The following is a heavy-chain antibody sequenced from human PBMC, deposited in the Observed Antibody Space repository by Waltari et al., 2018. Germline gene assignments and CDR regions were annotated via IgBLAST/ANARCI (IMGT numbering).Heavy chain of an antibody. D-gene: IGHD2-2*01. CDR2: IGTAGDT. CDR1: GFTFSSSD. J-gene: IGHJ6*02. Sequence: EVQLVESGGGLVQPGGSLRLSCSASGFTFSSSDIPWVRQATGKGLEWVSAIGTAGDTYYPGSVKGRFTISRENAKNSLYLQMNSLRAGDTAVYYCARSREGVPAADYYYYGMDVWGQGTTVTVSS. CDR3: ARSREGVPAADYYYYGMDV. V-gene: IGHV3-13*01.